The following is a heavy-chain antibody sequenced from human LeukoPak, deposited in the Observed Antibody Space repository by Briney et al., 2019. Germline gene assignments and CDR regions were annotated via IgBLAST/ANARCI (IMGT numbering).Heavy chain of an antibody. CDR3: ARGGNDYGDYETENWFDP. CDR2: INHSGST. J-gene: IGHJ5*02. V-gene: IGHV4-39*07. D-gene: IGHD4-17*01. Sequence: SETLSLTCTVSGGSISSSSYYWSWIRQPPGKGLEWIGEINHSGSTNYNPSLKSRVTISVDTSKNQFSLKLSSVTAADTAVYYCARGGNDYGDYETENWFDPWGQGTLVTVSS. CDR1: GGSISSSSYY.